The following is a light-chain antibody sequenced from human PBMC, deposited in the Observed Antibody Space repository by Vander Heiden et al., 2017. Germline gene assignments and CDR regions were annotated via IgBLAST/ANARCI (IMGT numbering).Light chain of an antibody. CDR1: SSNIGSDY. V-gene: IGLV1-47*02. CDR2: SNN. J-gene: IGLJ3*02. Sequence: QSVLTQPPSASVTPGQRVTISCSGRSSNIGSDYVYWYQQLPGTAPKLLIYSNNQRPSGVPDRFSGSKSGTSASLAISGLRSEDEADYHCAAWDDSLSGWVFGGGTKLTVL. CDR3: AAWDDSLSGWV.